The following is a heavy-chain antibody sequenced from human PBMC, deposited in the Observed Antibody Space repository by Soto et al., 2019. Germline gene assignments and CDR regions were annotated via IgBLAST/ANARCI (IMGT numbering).Heavy chain of an antibody. CDR2: IYYSGST. CDR3: ARATTVTSGYYYGMDV. D-gene: IGHD4-4*01. V-gene: IGHV4-59*01. CDR1: GGSISSYY. J-gene: IGHJ6*02. Sequence: PSESLSLTCTVSGGSISSYYWSWIRQPPGKGLEWIGYIYYSGSTNYNPSLKSRVTISVETSKNQFSLKLSSVTAADTAVYYCARATTVTSGYYYGMDVWGQGTTVTVS.